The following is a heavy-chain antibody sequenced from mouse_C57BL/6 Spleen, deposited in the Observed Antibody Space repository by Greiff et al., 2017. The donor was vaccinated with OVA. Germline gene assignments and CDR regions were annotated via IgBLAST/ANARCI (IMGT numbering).Heavy chain of an antibody. D-gene: IGHD2-4*01. CDR1: GYAFSSSW. V-gene: IGHV1-82*01. J-gene: IGHJ2*01. CDR2: IYPGDGDT. CDR3: ARYYDYTLDY. Sequence: VQLQESGPELVKPGASVKISCKASGYAFSSSWMNWVKQRPGKGLEWIGRIYPGDGDTNYNGKFKGKATLTADKSSSQAYMQLSSLTSEDSAVYFCARYYDYTLDYWGQGTTLTVSS.